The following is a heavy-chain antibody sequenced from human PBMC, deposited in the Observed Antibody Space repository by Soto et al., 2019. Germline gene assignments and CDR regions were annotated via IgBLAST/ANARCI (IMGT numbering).Heavy chain of an antibody. Sequence: QVQLEESGPGLVKPLQTLSLTCTVSGGSISSDNDFWSWIRQLPGKGLEWIGYIYYKGSAYYNPSLQSRTTISVDTSRNQFSLMLTSVTAADTAVYYCAREVNVPVVAAAFDIWGQGTMVTVSS. CDR1: GGSISSDNDF. J-gene: IGHJ3*02. CDR2: IYYKGSA. V-gene: IGHV4-31*03. CDR3: AREVNVPVVAAAFDI. D-gene: IGHD2-2*01.